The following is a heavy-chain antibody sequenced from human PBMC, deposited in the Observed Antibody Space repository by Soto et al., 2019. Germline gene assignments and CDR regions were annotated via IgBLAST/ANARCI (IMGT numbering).Heavy chain of an antibody. CDR1: GFTFSSYG. Sequence: QVQLVESGGGVVQPGRSLRLSCAASGFTFSSYGMHWVRQAPGKGLEWVAVISYDGSNKYYADSVKGRFTISRDNSKNTLYLQMNSLRAEDTAVYYCAKVRVRGVITSDYFDYWGQGTLVTVSS. D-gene: IGHD3-10*01. CDR3: AKVRVRGVITSDYFDY. J-gene: IGHJ4*02. CDR2: ISYDGSNK. V-gene: IGHV3-30*18.